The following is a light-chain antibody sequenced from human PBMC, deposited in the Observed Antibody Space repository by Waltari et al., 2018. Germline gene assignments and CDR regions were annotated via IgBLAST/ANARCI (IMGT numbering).Light chain of an antibody. V-gene: IGKV1-33*01. CDR3: QQYDDPLT. CDR1: QDINTF. Sequence: DIQMTQSPSSLSASVGDRVTITCQASQDINTFLNWYQQKPGKAPKLLISDASKLQTGAPSRFTGSGSGTHFTFTISSLHPEDVATYYCQQYDDPLTFGGGTKVEIK. CDR2: DAS. J-gene: IGKJ4*01.